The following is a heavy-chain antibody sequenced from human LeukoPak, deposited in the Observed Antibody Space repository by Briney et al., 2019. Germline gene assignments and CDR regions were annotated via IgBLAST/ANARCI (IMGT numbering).Heavy chain of an antibody. Sequence: NPGGSLRLSCAASGFTFSNAWMSWVRQAPGKGLEWVGRIKSKTDGGTTDYAAPVKGRFTISRDDSKNTLYLQMNSLKTEDTAVYYCTTGATYYYDSSGYRWDYWGQGTLVTVSS. CDR3: TTGATYYYDSSGYRWDY. CDR1: GFTFSNAW. J-gene: IGHJ4*02. D-gene: IGHD3-22*01. V-gene: IGHV3-15*01. CDR2: IKSKTDGGTT.